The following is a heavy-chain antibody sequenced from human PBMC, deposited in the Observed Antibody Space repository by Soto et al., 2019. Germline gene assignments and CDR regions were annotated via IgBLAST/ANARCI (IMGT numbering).Heavy chain of an antibody. V-gene: IGHV3-30-3*01. CDR1: GFTFSSYA. CDR2: ISYDGSNK. J-gene: IGHJ4*02. CDR3: ARPPPQYCSGGSCYEVDY. D-gene: IGHD2-15*01. Sequence: QVQLVESGGGVVQPGRSLRLSCAASGFTFSSYAMHWVRQAPGKGLEWVAVISYDGSNKYYADSVKGRFTISRDNSKNTLYLQMNSLRAEDTAVYYCARPPPQYCSGGSCYEVDYWGRGTLVTVSS.